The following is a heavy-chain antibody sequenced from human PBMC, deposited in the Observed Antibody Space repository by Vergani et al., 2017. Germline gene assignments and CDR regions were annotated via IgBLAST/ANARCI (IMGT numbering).Heavy chain of an antibody. J-gene: IGHJ2*01. CDR3: AIGQGIAARPAWYFDL. CDR2: ILPILGIA. Sequence: QVQLVQSGAEVKKPGSSVKVSCKASGGTISSYTISWVRQAPGQGLEWMGRILPILGIANYEQKFQGRATITADKSPSTAYMELSSLRSEDTAVYYCAIGQGIAARPAWYFDLWGRGTLVTVSS. CDR1: GGTISSYT. V-gene: IGHV1-69*02. D-gene: IGHD6-6*01.